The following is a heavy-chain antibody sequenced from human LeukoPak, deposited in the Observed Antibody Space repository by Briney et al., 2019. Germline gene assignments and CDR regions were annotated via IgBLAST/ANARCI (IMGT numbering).Heavy chain of an antibody. CDR1: GFTFSSYG. CDR3: AKDRQSARTTVEDY. D-gene: IGHD4-23*01. V-gene: IGHV3-30*18. Sequence: PGGSLRLSCAASGFTFSSYGMHWVRQAPGKGLEWVAVISYDGSNKYYADSVKGRFTISRDNSKNTLYLQMNSLRAEDTAVYYCAKDRQSARTTVEDYWGQGTLVTVSS. CDR2: ISYDGSNK. J-gene: IGHJ4*02.